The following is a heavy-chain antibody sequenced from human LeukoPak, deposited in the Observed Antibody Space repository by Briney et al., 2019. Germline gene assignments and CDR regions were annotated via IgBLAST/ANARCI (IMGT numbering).Heavy chain of an antibody. CDR3: ARILYRSGWYDWFDP. V-gene: IGHV5-51*01. J-gene: IGHJ5*02. CDR2: IYPGDSDT. CDR1: GYSFTSYW. Sequence: GESLKISCKGSGYSFTSYWIGWVRQMPGKGLEWMGIIYPGDSDTRYSPSFQGQVTISADKSISTAYLQWSSLKASDTAMYYCARILYRSGWYDWFDPWGQGTLVTVSS. D-gene: IGHD6-19*01.